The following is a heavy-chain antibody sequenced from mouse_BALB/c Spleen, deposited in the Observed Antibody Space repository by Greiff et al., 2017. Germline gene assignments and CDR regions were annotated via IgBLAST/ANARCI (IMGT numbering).Heavy chain of an antibody. Sequence: EVQLQQSGPELGKPGASVKISCKASGYSFTGYNMYWVQQSHRKSLEWIGYIDPYNGGTSYNQKSKGKATLTVDKSSSTAYMHLNSLTSEDSAIYYCARGDGNYVGYAMDYWGQGTSVTVSS. CDR1: GYSFTGYN. J-gene: IGHJ4*01. CDR3: ARGDGNYVGYAMDY. V-gene: IGHV1S135*01. CDR2: IDPYNGGT. D-gene: IGHD2-1*01.